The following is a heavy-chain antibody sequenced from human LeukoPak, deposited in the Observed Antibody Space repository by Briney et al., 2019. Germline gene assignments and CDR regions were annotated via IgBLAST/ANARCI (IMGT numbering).Heavy chain of an antibody. CDR3: ARSSRVQDFWSGYYTPDNWFDP. V-gene: IGHV1-46*01. CDR1: GFTFSSYG. D-gene: IGHD3-3*01. Sequence: GGSLRHSCAASGFTFSSYGMHWVRQAPGQGLEWMGIINPSGGSTSYAQKFQGRVTMTRDTSTSTVYMELSSLRSEDTAVYYCARSSRVQDFWSGYYTPDNWFDPWGQGTLVTVSS. CDR2: INPSGGST. J-gene: IGHJ5*02.